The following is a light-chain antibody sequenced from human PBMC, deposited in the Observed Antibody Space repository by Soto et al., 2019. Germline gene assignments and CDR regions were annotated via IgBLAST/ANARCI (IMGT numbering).Light chain of an antibody. CDR3: QQYNSYSIFT. CDR2: KAS. V-gene: IGKV1-5*03. CDR1: QSISSW. Sequence: DIQMPQSPSTLSASVGDRVTITCRASQSISSWLAWYQQKPGKAPKLLIYKASSLESGVPSRFSGSGSGTEFTLSISSLQPYDFATYYCQQYNSYSIFTFGPGTKVDIK. J-gene: IGKJ3*01.